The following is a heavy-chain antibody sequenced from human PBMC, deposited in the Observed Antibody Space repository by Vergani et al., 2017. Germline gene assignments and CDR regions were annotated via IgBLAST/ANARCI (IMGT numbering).Heavy chain of an antibody. CDR1: GFTFSSYN. CDR3: ARCTVTTYNYHGVEV. V-gene: IGHV3-21*01. J-gene: IGHJ6*02. D-gene: IGHD4-17*01. CDR2: ISSSSSYI. Sequence: EVQLVESGGGLVKPGGSLRLSCAASGFTFSSYNMNWVRQAPGKGLEWVSSISSSSSYIYYADSVKGRFTISRDNAKKSLYLQMNSLRAEDTAVYYCARCTVTTYNYHGVEVWGQGTTVTVSS.